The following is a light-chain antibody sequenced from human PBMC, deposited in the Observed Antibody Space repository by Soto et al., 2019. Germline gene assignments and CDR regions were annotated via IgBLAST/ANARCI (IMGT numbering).Light chain of an antibody. CDR2: KAS. CDR3: QEYSGYST. CDR1: QSISSW. V-gene: IGKV1-5*03. J-gene: IGKJ1*01. Sequence: DIQMTQSPSTLSASVGDRVTITCRASQSISSWLAWYQQKRGKAPKLLIYKASSLESGVPSRFSGSGSGTEFPLTISSLQPDDFATYYFQEYSGYSTFGQGTKVDI.